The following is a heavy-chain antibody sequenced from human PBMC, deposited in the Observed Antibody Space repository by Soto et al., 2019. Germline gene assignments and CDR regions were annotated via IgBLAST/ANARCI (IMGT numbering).Heavy chain of an antibody. CDR3: ARVPGLEILDH. Sequence: ASVKVSCKASGYTFTGYYVHWVRQAPGQGLEWLGWINPIRGNTNYAQKFQGRVTMTRDTSISTAYMELTRLRSDDTAVYYCARVPGLEILDHWGQGTLVTVS. CDR1: GYTFTGYY. J-gene: IGHJ4*02. CDR2: INPIRGNT. V-gene: IGHV1-2*02. D-gene: IGHD1-1*01.